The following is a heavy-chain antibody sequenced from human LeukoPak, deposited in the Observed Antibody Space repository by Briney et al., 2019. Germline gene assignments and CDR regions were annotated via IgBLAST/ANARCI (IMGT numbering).Heavy chain of an antibody. J-gene: IGHJ6*02. CDR2: MNPNSGNT. D-gene: IGHD2-2*01. V-gene: IGHV1-8*01. CDR1: GYTFTSYD. CDR3: ARGTVVVPAGYYYYGMDV. Sequence: ASVKVSFKASGYTFTSYDINWVRQATGQGLEWMGWMNPNSGNTGYAQKFQGRVTMTRNTAISTAYMELSSLRSEDTAVYYCARGTVVVPAGYYYYGMDVWGQGTTVTVSS.